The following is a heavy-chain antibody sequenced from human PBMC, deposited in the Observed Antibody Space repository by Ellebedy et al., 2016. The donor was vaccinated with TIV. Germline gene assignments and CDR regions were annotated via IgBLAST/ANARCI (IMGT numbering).Heavy chain of an antibody. CDR3: ARDQWLGRAYYFDS. D-gene: IGHD6-19*01. Sequence: GGSLRLSCAASGFTFSNYWMSWVRQAPGKGLEWVANIKQDGSEIYYVDSVKGRFPISRDNAKNSLYLQMNSLRAEDTAVYYCARDQWLGRAYYFDSWGQGTLVTVSS. CDR2: IKQDGSEI. CDR1: GFTFSNYW. J-gene: IGHJ4*02. V-gene: IGHV3-7*01.